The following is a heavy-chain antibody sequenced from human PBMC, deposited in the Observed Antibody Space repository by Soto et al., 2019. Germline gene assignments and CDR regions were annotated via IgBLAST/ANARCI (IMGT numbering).Heavy chain of an antibody. D-gene: IGHD5-18*01. V-gene: IGHV4-30-4*01. CDR3: ATMGTPATGLYYFDY. CDR2: ISYSGST. CDR1: GGSISSGNYY. J-gene: IGHJ4*02. Sequence: QVQLQESGPGLVKPSQTLSLTCTVSGGSISSGNYYWSWIRQPPGKGLEWIGFISYSGSTYYSLSRKTRVTISVDTSKNQFSLNLSFVTAADTAVYYCATMGTPATGLYYFDYWGQGTLVTVSS.